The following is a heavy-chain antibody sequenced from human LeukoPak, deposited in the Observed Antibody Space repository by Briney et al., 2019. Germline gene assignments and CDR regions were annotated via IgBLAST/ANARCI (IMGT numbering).Heavy chain of an antibody. J-gene: IGHJ6*04. CDR3: ARVAGYSSSGGYYYGMDV. CDR1: GGSISSSNW. Sequence: SETLSLTCAVSGGSISSSNWWSWVRQPPGEGLEWIGEIYHSGSTNYNPSLKSRVTISVDKSKNQFSLQLSAVTAADTDVYDCARVAGYSSSGGYYYGMDVWGKGTTVTVSS. CDR2: IYHSGST. V-gene: IGHV4-4*02. D-gene: IGHD6-13*01.